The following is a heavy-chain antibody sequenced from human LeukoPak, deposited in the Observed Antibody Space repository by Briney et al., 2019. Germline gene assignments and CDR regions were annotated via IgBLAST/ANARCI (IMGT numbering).Heavy chain of an antibody. J-gene: IGHJ5*02. CDR1: GFTFSSYS. V-gene: IGHV3-21*01. Sequence: GGSLRLSCAASGFTFSSYSMNWVRQAPGKGLEWVSSISSSSSYIYYADSVKGRFTISRDNAKNSLYLQMNSLRAEDTAVYYWARGVSLPYDFWEKSWFDPWGQGTLVTVSS. CDR2: ISSSSSYI. D-gene: IGHD3-3*01. CDR3: ARGVSLPYDFWEKSWFDP.